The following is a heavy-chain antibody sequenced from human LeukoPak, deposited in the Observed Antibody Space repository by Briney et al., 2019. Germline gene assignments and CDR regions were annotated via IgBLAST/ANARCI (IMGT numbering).Heavy chain of an antibody. D-gene: IGHD3-22*01. Sequence: GGSLRLSCAASGFTFSSYAMSWVRQAPGRGLEWVSGISGSGGSTYYADSGKGRFTISRDNSKNTLYLQMNSLRAEDTAVYYCANSHYYDSSGYYQGLGYWGQGTMVTVSS. V-gene: IGHV3-23*01. CDR3: ANSHYYDSSGYYQGLGY. CDR2: ISGSGGST. CDR1: GFTFSSYA. J-gene: IGHJ4*02.